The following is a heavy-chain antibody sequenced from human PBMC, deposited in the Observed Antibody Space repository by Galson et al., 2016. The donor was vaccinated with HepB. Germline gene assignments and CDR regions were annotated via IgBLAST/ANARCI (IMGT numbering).Heavy chain of an antibody. CDR3: ASAKIYGSGSYFGYY. CDR1: GGTFSNYG. CDR2: IIPSSGTA. V-gene: IGHV1-69*13. D-gene: IGHD3-10*01. J-gene: IGHJ4*02. Sequence: SVKVSCKASGGTFSNYGITWVRQAPGQGLEWMGGIIPSSGTAEYAQKLQGRVTITADESMRTAYMELSSLTSDDTAIYYCASAKIYGSGSYFGYYWGQATLITVSS.